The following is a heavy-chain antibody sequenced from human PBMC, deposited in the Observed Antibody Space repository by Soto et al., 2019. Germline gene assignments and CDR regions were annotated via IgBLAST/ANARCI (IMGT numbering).Heavy chain of an antibody. CDR2: ISWDGGST. CDR3: AKDSGEGYSGNVNYYYYGMDV. Sequence: PGGSLRLSCAASGFTFDDYTMHWVRQAPGKGLEWVSLISWDGGSTYYADSMKGRFTISRDNSKNSLYLKMNSMTTEDTALYYCAKDSGEGYSGNVNYYYYGMDVWGQGTPVTVSS. J-gene: IGHJ6*02. V-gene: IGHV3-43*01. CDR1: GFTFDDYT. D-gene: IGHD5-12*01.